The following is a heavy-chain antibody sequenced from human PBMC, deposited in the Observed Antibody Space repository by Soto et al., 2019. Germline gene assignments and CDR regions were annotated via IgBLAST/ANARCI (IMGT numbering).Heavy chain of an antibody. CDR1: GGSITYGGYY. CDR2: VYHNGDT. Sequence: QVQLKESGPGLVKPSQTLSLTCTVSGGSITYGGYYWTWLRQQPGKGLEWIGRVYHNGDTDFNPSLKSRLTMSVDTSRNQFSLTVNSVTAADTAVYYCARGASVFDYWGQGALVTVSS. J-gene: IGHJ4*02. CDR3: ARGASVFDY. V-gene: IGHV4-31*03.